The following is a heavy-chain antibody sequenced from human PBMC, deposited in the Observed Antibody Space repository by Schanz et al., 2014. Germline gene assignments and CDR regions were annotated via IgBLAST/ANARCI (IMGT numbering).Heavy chain of an antibody. V-gene: IGHV3-30*02. CDR2: IRYDASNE. J-gene: IGHJ3*02. D-gene: IGHD4-17*01. CDR3: AKDPHRDYGGKPQAFDI. CDR1: RFAFSNCG. Sequence: QAQLVESGGGVVQPGGSLRLSCAASRFAFSNCGMHWVRQAPGKGLEWVAFIRYDASNEYYADSVKGRFTISRDNSKNTLYLQMNSLRAEDTALYYCAKDPHRDYGGKPQAFDIWGQGKMVTVSS.